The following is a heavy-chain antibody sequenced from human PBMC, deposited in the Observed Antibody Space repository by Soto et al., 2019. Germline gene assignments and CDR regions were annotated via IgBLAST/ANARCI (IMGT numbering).Heavy chain of an antibody. D-gene: IGHD3-3*01. V-gene: IGHV3-23*01. CDR3: AKASSYYDFWSGTDY. J-gene: IGHJ4*02. CDR2: ISGSGGST. CDR1: GFTFSSHA. Sequence: GGSLRLSCAASGFTFSSHAMSWVRQAPGKGLEWVSAISGSGGSTYYADSVKGRFTISRDNSKNTLYLQMNSLRAEDTAVYYCAKASSYYDFWSGTDYWGQGTLVTVSS.